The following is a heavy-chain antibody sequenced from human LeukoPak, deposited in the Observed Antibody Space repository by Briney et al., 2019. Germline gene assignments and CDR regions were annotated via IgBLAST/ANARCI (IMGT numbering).Heavy chain of an antibody. CDR2: IGSGGDT. V-gene: IGHV3-13*01. CDR1: GFSFSSYD. CDR3: ARAVAGTDEIDS. Sequence: GGSLRLSCAGSGFSFSSYDMLWVRQATGKGLEWVSAIGSGGDTYYAGSVKGRFTISRESAKNSFYLQMNSLSAGDTAVYFCARAVAGTDEIDSWGQGTLVTLSS. J-gene: IGHJ4*02. D-gene: IGHD6-19*01.